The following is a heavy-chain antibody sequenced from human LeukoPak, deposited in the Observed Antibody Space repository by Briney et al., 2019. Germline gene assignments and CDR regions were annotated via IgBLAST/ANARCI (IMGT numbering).Heavy chain of an antibody. CDR3: ATLLPGV. V-gene: IGHV3-74*01. J-gene: IGHJ4*02. CDR2: INSDGSIT. CDR1: GFTISNYW. D-gene: IGHD1-26*01. Sequence: QPGGSLRLSCVASGFTISNYWMHWVRQAPGKGLVWVSRINSDGSITTYADSVKGRFTISRDNAKNTVYLQMNSLRDEDTAVYYCATLLPGVWGQGTLVTVSS.